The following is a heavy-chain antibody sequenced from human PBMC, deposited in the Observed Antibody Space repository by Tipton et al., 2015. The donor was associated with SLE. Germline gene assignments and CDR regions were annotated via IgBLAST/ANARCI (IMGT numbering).Heavy chain of an antibody. CDR2: IYYSGST. Sequence: TLSLTCTVSGGSISSYYWSWIRQPPGKGLEWIGYIYYSGSTYYNPSLKSRVTISVDTSKNQFSLKLSSVTAADTAVYYCAREREYYYGSGTTNGMDVWGQGTTVTVSS. D-gene: IGHD3-10*01. CDR3: AREREYYYGSGTTNGMDV. J-gene: IGHJ6*02. CDR1: GGSISSYY. V-gene: IGHV4-59*06.